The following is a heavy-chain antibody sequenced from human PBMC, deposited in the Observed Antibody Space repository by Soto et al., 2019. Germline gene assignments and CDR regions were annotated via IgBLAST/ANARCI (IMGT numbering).Heavy chain of an antibody. D-gene: IGHD5-12*01. CDR2: VYNNGQT. J-gene: IGHJ4*02. V-gene: IGHV4-39*07. Sequence: PSETLSLTCTVAGGSMTRSGYYWGWIRQPPGNELQYIGSVYNNGQTYYNPSLKSRVTISVDRSKNQFSLKLSSVTAADTAVYYCAAGGGLPRYYWGQGTLVTVSS. CDR3: AAGGGLPRYY. CDR1: GGSMTRSGYY.